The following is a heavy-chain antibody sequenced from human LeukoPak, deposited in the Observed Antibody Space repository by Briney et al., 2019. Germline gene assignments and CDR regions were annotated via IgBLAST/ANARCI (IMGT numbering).Heavy chain of an antibody. CDR3: AREGPVGYCSGGSCQNWFDP. D-gene: IGHD2-15*01. CDR2: INPNSGGT. Sequence: ASVKVSCKASGYTFTGYYMHWVRQAPGQGLEWMGWINPNSGGTNYAQKFQGRVTMTRDTSISTAYMELSRLRSDDTAVYYCAREGPVGYCSGGSCQNWFDPWGQGTLVTVSS. J-gene: IGHJ5*02. CDR1: GYTFTGYY. V-gene: IGHV1-2*02.